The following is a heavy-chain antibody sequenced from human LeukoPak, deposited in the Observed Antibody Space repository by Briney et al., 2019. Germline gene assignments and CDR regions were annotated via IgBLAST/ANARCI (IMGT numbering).Heavy chain of an antibody. CDR1: GFTFSSYG. V-gene: IGHV3-48*04. D-gene: IGHD2-15*01. CDR3: ARVEVVESDAFDI. Sequence: GGSLRLSCAASGFTFSSYGMHWVRQAPGKGLEWVSYISSSGSTIYYADSVKGRFTISRDNAKNSLYLQMNSLRAEDTAVYYCARVEVVESDAFDIWGQGTMVTVSS. J-gene: IGHJ3*02. CDR2: ISSSGSTI.